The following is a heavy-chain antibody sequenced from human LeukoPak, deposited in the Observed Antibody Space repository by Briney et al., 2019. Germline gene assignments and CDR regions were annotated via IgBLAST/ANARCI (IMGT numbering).Heavy chain of an antibody. V-gene: IGHV4-38-2*02. CDR3: ARETVGATVYYFDY. CDR1: GYSISSGYY. D-gene: IGHD1-26*01. Sequence: PSETLSLTCAVSGYSISSGYYWGWIRPPPGKGLEWIGSIYHSGSTYYNPSLKSRVTISVDTPKNQFSLKLSSVTAADTAVYYCARETVGATVYYFDYWGQGTLVTVSS. J-gene: IGHJ4*02. CDR2: IYHSGST.